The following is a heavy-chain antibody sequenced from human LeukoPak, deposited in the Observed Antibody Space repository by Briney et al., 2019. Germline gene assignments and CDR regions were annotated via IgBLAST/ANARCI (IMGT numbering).Heavy chain of an antibody. V-gene: IGHV3-30*03. Sequence: GGSLRLSCAASGFTFSSYGIHWVRQAPGKGLEWVAVISFDGSNKYYADSVKGRFTISRDNSKSTLYLQMNSLRAEDTAVYHCARDLYGGYLGLDYWGQGTLVTVSS. CDR2: ISFDGSNK. D-gene: IGHD5-12*01. J-gene: IGHJ4*02. CDR1: GFTFSSYG. CDR3: ARDLYGGYLGLDY.